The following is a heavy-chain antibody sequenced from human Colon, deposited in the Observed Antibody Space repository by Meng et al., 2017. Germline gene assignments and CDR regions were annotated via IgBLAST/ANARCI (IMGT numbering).Heavy chain of an antibody. CDR3: TSLSGGDFDY. CDR2: IDHIKGGT. V-gene: IGHV1-2*02. D-gene: IGHD2-21*01. J-gene: IGHJ4*02. CDR1: GYSCIGWF. Sequence: QEVWVECGGDVTTAGASGKLSCKTFGYSCIGWFMYGARQALGQVRWLAGVIDHIKGGTNYAEKVQSRATMTRNTSMNTAYMEMCRLRCVDTAVYYCTSLSGGDFDYWGQGTLVTVSS.